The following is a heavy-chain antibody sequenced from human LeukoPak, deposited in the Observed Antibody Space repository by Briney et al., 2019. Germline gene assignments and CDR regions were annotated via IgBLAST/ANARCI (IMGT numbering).Heavy chain of an antibody. CDR3: ASLIVGAIGGAFDI. CDR1: GYTFTGYY. V-gene: IGHV1-2*02. D-gene: IGHD1-26*01. Sequence: ASVKVSCKASGYTFTGYYTYWVRQAPGQGLEWMGWINPNSGGTNYAQKFQGRVTMTRDTSISTAYMELSRLRSDDTAVYYCASLIVGAIGGAFDIWGQGTMVTVSS. J-gene: IGHJ3*02. CDR2: INPNSGGT.